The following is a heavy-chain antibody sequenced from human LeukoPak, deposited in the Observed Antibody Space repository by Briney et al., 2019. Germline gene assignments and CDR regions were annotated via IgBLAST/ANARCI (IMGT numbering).Heavy chain of an antibody. V-gene: IGHV1-69*13. Sequence: ASVKVSCKASGGTFSSYAISWVRQAPGQELEWMGGIIPIFGTANYAQKFQGRVTITADESTSTAYMELSSLRSEDTAVYYCARLPDYYDSSGYDPWGQGTLVTVSS. D-gene: IGHD3-22*01. CDR2: IIPIFGTA. CDR1: GGTFSSYA. J-gene: IGHJ5*02. CDR3: ARLPDYYDSSGYDP.